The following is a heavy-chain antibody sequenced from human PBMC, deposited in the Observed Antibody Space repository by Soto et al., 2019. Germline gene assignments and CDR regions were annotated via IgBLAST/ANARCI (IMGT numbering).Heavy chain of an antibody. J-gene: IGHJ6*02. V-gene: IGHV3-21*01. D-gene: IGHD2-2*02. CDR2: ISSRSDI. CDR3: AREYTAWPLAYGLDV. Sequence: GSLRLSCVGSGFTFSTYSINWVRQAPGKGLEWVSSISSRSDIYYADSVKGRFTISRDNAKNSVSLQMNSLRAEYTAVYYCAREYTAWPLAYGLDVWGQGTTVTVSS. CDR1: GFTFSTYS.